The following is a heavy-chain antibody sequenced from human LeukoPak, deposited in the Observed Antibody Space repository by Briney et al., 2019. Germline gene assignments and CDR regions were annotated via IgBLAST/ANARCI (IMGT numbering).Heavy chain of an antibody. CDR2: IKPDGIDK. Sequence: GGSLRLSCVGSGFTFRSHWVNWARQSPGKGLEWVANIKPDGIDKYYVDSARGRFTVSRDNAKNSAFLQMNSLRAEDTAIYYCATISAQTFDIWGQGTLVSVSS. CDR3: ATISAQTFDI. D-gene: IGHD5-24*01. J-gene: IGHJ3*02. V-gene: IGHV3-7*01. CDR1: GFTFRSHW.